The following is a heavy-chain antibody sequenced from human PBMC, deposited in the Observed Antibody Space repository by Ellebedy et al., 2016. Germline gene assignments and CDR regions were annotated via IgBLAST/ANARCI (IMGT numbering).Heavy chain of an antibody. CDR3: ASGSTHYGAFDI. V-gene: IGHV3-74*03. D-gene: IGHD3-16*01. CDR1: GFTFSTHW. Sequence: GESLKISXAASGFTFSTHWMHWVRQGPGKGLEWVSRVKSDGSFISYVDSVKGRFTISRDNAKNTLYLQMNSLRAEDTAVYYCASGSTHYGAFDIWGQGTMVTVPS. J-gene: IGHJ3*02. CDR2: VKSDGSFI.